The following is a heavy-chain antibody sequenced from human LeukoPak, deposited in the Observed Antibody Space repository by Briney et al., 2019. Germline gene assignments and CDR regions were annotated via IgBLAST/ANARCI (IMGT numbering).Heavy chain of an antibody. CDR2: INSDGSST. CDR3: ARGRYYGMDV. Sequence: PGGSLRLSCAASGFTFSTFWMHWVRHAPGKGLVWVSGINSDGSSTTYADSVKGRCTISRDNAKNTLYLQMNNLRAEDTAVYYCARGRYYGMDVWGQGTTVTVSS. V-gene: IGHV3-74*03. J-gene: IGHJ6*02. CDR1: GFTFSTFW.